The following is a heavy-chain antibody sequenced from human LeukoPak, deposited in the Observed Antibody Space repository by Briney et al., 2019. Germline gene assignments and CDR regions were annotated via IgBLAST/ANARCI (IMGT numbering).Heavy chain of an antibody. CDR2: IIPIFGTA. CDR3: ARGRITMVRGADWFDP. J-gene: IGHJ5*02. CDR1: GGTFSSYA. V-gene: IGHV1-69*13. D-gene: IGHD3-10*01. Sequence: ASVKVSCKASGGTFSSYAISWVRQAPGQGLEWMGGIIPIFGTANYAQKFQGRVTITADESTSTAYMELSSLRSEDTAVYYCARGRITMVRGADWFDPWGRGTLVTVSS.